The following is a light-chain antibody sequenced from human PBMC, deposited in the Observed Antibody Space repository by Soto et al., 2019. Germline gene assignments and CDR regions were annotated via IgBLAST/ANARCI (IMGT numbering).Light chain of an antibody. J-gene: IGKJ4*01. V-gene: IGKV3-20*01. Sequence: EIVLTQSPGTLSLSPGERATLSCRASQSVSSSYLAWYQQKPGQAPRLLIYGASSRATGIPDRFSGSGSGTLLTPTIRGREPEEFAVYYCQQYGRSPLLTFGGGTKVEIK. CDR1: QSVSSSY. CDR2: GAS. CDR3: QQYGRSPLLT.